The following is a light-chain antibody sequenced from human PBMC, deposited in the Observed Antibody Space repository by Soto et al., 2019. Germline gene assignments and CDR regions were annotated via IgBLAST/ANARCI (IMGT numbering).Light chain of an antibody. CDR1: ESINTR. V-gene: IGKV3-11*01. CDR3: QQRQSWPRT. CDR2: QTS. J-gene: IGKJ1*01. Sequence: EIVLTQSXATLASFPREXXXXXXXATESINTRFVCCHHRXRQRAQLLLYQTSXRAAAIPARFSASGTGTDFTLTISDVQPEDFTVYYCQQRQSWPRTFGQGTKADIK.